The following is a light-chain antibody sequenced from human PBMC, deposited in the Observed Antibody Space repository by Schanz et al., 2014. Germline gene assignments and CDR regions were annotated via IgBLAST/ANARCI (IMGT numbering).Light chain of an antibody. CDR2: GAS. CDR1: QSVTNNF. J-gene: IGKJ2*01. V-gene: IGKV3-20*01. CDR3: QQYGSSPPYT. Sequence: DIVLTQSPGTLSLSPGERATLSCRASQSVTNNFLAWYQQKPGQAPTLLIYGASSRATGIPDRFSGSGSGTDFTLTISRLEPEDFAVYYCQQYGSSPPYTFGQGTKLEIK.